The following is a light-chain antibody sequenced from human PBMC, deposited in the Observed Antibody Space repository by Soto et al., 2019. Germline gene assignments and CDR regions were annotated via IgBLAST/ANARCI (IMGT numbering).Light chain of an antibody. J-gene: IGLJ2*01. CDR2: GDS. CDR1: SSNIGAGYD. Sequence: QPVLTQPPSVSGASGQRVTISCTGSSSNIGAGYDVHWYQQLPGTAPKLLIYGDSNRPSGVPDRFSGSKSGTSASLAITGLQAEDEADYYCQSYDSTLSGSRVFGGGTKVTVL. CDR3: QSYDSTLSGSRV. V-gene: IGLV1-40*01.